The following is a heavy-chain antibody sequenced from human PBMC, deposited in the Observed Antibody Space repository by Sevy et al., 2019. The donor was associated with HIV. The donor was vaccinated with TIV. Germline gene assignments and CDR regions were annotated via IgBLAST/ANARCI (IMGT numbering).Heavy chain of an antibody. CDR3: TRDPSARSSIIAADNWFDP. Sequence: GGSLRLSCAASGFTFSSYSMNWVRQAPGKGLEWVSSISSSSSYIYYADSVKGRFTISRDNDKNSLYLQMNSLRAEDTFVYYCTRDPSARSSIIAADNWFDPWGQGTLVTVSS. J-gene: IGHJ5*02. CDR2: ISSSSSYI. CDR1: GFTFSSYS. V-gene: IGHV3-21*01. D-gene: IGHD6-13*01.